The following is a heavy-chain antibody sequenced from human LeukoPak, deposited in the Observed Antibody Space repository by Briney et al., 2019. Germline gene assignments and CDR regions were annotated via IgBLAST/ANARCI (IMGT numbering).Heavy chain of an antibody. J-gene: IGHJ4*02. CDR2: ISTSSSTI. Sequence: GGSLRLSCAVSGFTFSSYDMNWVRQAPGKGLEWVSYISTSSSTIYYADSVKGRFTISRDNAKNSLYLHMNSLRVEDTAVYYCARAFDYWGQGTLVTVSS. V-gene: IGHV3-48*04. CDR3: ARAFDY. CDR1: GFTFSSYD.